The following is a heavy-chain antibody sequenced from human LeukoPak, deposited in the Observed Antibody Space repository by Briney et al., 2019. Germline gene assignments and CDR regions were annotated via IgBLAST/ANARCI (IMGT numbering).Heavy chain of an antibody. CDR1: GFTFSSRW. CDR3: ARDHSPGWFGP. CDR2: IKTDGSST. J-gene: IGHJ5*02. V-gene: IGHV3-74*01. Sequence: PGESLRLSCAASGFTFSSRWMHWVRQAPGKGLDCISRIKTDGSSTDYADSVRGRFTISRDNAKNTLYMQMNSLRVEDTAVYYCARDHSPGWFGPWGQGTLVTVSS. D-gene: IGHD4-11*01.